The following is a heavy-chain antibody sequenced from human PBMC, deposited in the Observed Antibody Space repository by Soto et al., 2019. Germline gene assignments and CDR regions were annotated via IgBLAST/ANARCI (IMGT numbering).Heavy chain of an antibody. J-gene: IGHJ4*02. CDR1: GFTFSSYA. Sequence: GGSLRLSCAASGFTFSSYAFSWVRQAPGKGLEWVSVISGSSDSTYYADSVKSRFTISRDNSKNTLYLQMNSLRAEDTAVYYCAKGFSYSVIDYWGQGTLVTVSS. CDR3: AKGFSYSVIDY. D-gene: IGHD5-18*01. V-gene: IGHV3-23*01. CDR2: ISGSSDST.